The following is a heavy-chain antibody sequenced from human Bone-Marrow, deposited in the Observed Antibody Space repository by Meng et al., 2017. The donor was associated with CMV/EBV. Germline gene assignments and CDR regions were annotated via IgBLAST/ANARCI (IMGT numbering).Heavy chain of an antibody. V-gene: IGHV1-8*01. CDR3: ARGAGGGNLSYYYGMDV. D-gene: IGHD4-23*01. J-gene: IGHJ6*02. CDR2: MNPNSGNT. Sequence: ASVKVSCKASGYTFTSYDINWVRQATGQGLEWMGWMNPNSGNTGYAQKFQGRVTMTRNTSISTAYMELSSLRSEDTAVYYCARGAGGGNLSYYYGMDVWGQGTTATVSS. CDR1: GYTFTSYD.